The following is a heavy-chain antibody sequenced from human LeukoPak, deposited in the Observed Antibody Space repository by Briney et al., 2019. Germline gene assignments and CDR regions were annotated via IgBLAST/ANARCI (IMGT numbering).Heavy chain of an antibody. D-gene: IGHD2-15*01. CDR2: IYYSGST. J-gene: IGHJ5*02. CDR3: ARLWSGASVYFSVSSCYSSFNLFDP. Sequence: SETLTLTCTASGGSISSYYLSWIRQPPGKGLEWIGYIYYSGSTNYNPSLKSRVTISVDTSKNQFSLKLSSVTAADTAVYYCARLWSGASVYFSVSSCYSSFNLFDPWGQGNLVTVSS. V-gene: IGHV4-59*08. CDR1: GGSISSYY.